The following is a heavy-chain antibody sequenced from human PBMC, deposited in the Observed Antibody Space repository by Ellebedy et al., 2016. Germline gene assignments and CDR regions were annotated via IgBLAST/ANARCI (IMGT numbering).Heavy chain of an antibody. CDR2: INTDNGNT. D-gene: IGHD5-12*01. Sequence: ASVKVSCKASGYTFTSYAMHWVRQAPGQRLEWMGWINTDNGNTKYSQKFQGRVTITRGTSASTAYMELSSLKSEDTAVYSCARGSYSGYDPFDYWGQGTLVTVSS. V-gene: IGHV1-3*04. CDR1: GYTFTSYA. J-gene: IGHJ4*02. CDR3: ARGSYSGYDPFDY.